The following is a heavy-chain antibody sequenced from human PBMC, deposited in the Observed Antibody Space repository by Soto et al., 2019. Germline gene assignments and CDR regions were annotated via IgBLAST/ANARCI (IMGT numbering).Heavy chain of an antibody. J-gene: IGHJ4*02. CDR1: GGSFSGYY. D-gene: IGHD3-16*01. CDR3: ARAWGGVPDY. CDR2: IIHGGTT. Sequence: SETLSLTCAVYGGSFSGYYWSWIRQPPGKGLEWIGDIIHGGTTNYNPSLKSRVTISVDTSKNQFSLKLTSVTAADTAVYYCARAWGGVPDYWGLGTLVTVS. V-gene: IGHV4-34*12.